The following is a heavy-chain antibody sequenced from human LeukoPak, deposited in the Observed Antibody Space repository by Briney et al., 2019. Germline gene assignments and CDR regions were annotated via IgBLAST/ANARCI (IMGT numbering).Heavy chain of an antibody. D-gene: IGHD2-15*01. V-gene: IGHV3-23*01. CDR1: GFTFSSYA. CDR3: AKGSAGSRPYYFDY. J-gene: IGHJ4*02. Sequence: GGSLRLSCAASGFTFSSYAMHWVRQAPGKGLDWFSAISDSGGSTYHADSVKGRFTISRDNSKNTLYLQMNSLRAEDTAVYYCAKGSAGSRPYYFDYWGQGTLVTVSS. CDR2: ISDSGGST.